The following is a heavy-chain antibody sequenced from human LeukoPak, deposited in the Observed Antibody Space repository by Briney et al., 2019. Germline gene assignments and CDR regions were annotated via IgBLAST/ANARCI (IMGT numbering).Heavy chain of an antibody. CDR3: AKDDAWVRYQD. D-gene: IGHD5-12*01. CDR2: ISGSGVIT. Sequence: PGGSLRLSCGASGFTFSSYAMSWVRQAPGKGLEWVSGISGSGVITYYADSVKGRFTISRDNSKNTLDLQMNSLRAEDTAVYYCAKDDAWVRYQDWGQGTLVTVSS. V-gene: IGHV3-23*01. CDR1: GFTFSSYA. J-gene: IGHJ4*02.